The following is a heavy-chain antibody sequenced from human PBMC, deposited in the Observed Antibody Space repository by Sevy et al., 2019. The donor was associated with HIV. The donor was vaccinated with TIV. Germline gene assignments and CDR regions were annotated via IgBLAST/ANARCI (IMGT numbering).Heavy chain of an antibody. J-gene: IGHJ4*02. CDR3: ARDEGGYDPLDY. V-gene: IGHV3-21*01. Sequence: GGSLRLSCATSGFTFTGYTMNWVRQAPGKGLEWVSSISYSAEYIYYADSVKGRFTISRDNAKNSLFLQMNSLRVEDTAVYYCARDEGGYDPLDYWGQGTLVTVSS. D-gene: IGHD3-16*01. CDR2: ISYSAEYI. CDR1: GFTFTGYT.